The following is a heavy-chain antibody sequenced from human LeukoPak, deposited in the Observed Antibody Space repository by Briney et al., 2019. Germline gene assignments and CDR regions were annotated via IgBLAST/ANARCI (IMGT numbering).Heavy chain of an antibody. J-gene: IGHJ3*02. CDR2: ISYDGSNE. V-gene: IGHV3-30-3*01. Sequence: GGSLRLSCAASGFTFSSYAMHWVRQAPGKGLEWVAVISYDGSNEYYADSVKGRFTISRDNSKNTLYLQMNSLRAEDSAVYYCSREASEAFDIWGQGSMVTVS. CDR3: SREASEAFDI. CDR1: GFTFSSYA.